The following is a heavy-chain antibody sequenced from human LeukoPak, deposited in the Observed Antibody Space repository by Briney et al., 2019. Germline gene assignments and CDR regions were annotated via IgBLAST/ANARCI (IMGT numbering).Heavy chain of an antibody. CDR2: VSPDGNLA. V-gene: IGHV3-74*01. D-gene: IGHD2-21*02. Sequence: GGSLRLSCAGSGFTLSSSWMHWVRQAPGKGPVWVAHVSPDGNLANYADSVKGRFIISRDNSKNTLYLQMNSLRAEDTAVYYCARDQGVVVTAIGFDYWGQGTLVTVSS. CDR3: ARDQGVVVTAIGFDY. CDR1: GFTLSSSW. J-gene: IGHJ4*02.